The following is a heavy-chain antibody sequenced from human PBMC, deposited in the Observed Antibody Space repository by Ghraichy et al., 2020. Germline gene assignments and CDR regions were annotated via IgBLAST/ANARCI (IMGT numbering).Heavy chain of an antibody. Sequence: GGSLRLSCAASGFTFSSYAMHWVRQAPGKGLEWVAVISYDGSNKYYADSVKGRFTISRDNSKNTLYLQMNSLRAEDTAVYYCARGNYDFWSGYYTDAFDIWGQGTMVTVSS. CDR1: GFTFSSYA. V-gene: IGHV3-30*04. CDR3: ARGNYDFWSGYYTDAFDI. J-gene: IGHJ3*02. CDR2: ISYDGSNK. D-gene: IGHD3-3*01.